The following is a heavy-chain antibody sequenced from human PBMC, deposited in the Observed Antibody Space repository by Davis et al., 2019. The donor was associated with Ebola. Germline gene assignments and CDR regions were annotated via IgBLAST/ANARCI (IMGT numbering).Heavy chain of an antibody. D-gene: IGHD2-15*01. CDR1: GFTFSSYA. Sequence: GESLKISCAASGFTFSSYAMSWVRQAPGKGLEWVSAISGSGGSTYYADSVKGRFTISRDNSKNTLYLQMNSLRAEDTAVYYCAKGYSGGSCYPPFHYGMDVWGQGTTVTVSS. CDR3: AKGYSGGSCYPPFHYGMDV. V-gene: IGHV3-23*01. CDR2: ISGSGGST. J-gene: IGHJ6*02.